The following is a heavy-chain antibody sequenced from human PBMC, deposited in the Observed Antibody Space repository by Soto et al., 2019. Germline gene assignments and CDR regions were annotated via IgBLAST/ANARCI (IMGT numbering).Heavy chain of an antibody. CDR3: ARDPRNITNYYGMDG. J-gene: IGHJ6*02. Sequence: QVQLVESGGGVVQPGRSLRLSCAASGFTFSSYAMHWVRQAPGKGLEWVAVISYDGSNKYYADSVKGRFTISRDNSKNKLYLQMNSLRAEDTAVYYCARDPRNITNYYGMDGWGQGTTVTVSS. V-gene: IGHV3-30-3*01. CDR1: GFTFSSYA. CDR2: ISYDGSNK. D-gene: IGHD3-10*01.